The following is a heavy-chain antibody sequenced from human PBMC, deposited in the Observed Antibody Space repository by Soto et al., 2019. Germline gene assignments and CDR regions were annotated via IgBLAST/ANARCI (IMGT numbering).Heavy chain of an antibody. V-gene: IGHV3-9*01. CDR1: GFTFDDYA. D-gene: IGHD3-10*01. CDR2: ISWNSGSI. Sequence: EVQLVESGGGLVQPGRSLRLSCAASGFTFDDYAMHWVRQAPGKGLEWVSGISWNSGSIGYADSVKGRFTISRDNAKNSLYLQMNSLRAEDTALYYCAKDKGSGSSYYYYGMDVWGQGTTVTVSS. CDR3: AKDKGSGSSYYYYGMDV. J-gene: IGHJ6*02.